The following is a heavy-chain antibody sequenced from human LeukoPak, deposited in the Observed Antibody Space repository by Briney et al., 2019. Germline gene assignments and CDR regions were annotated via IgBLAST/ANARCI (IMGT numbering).Heavy chain of an antibody. J-gene: IGHJ3*02. Sequence: SETLSLTCTVSGGSISSSSYYWGWIRQPPGKGLXXXGSIYYSGSTYYNPSLKSRVTISVDTSKNQFSLKLSSVTAADTAVYYCQAGYSSGWADAFDIWGQGTMVTVSS. CDR3: QAGYSSGWADAFDI. CDR2: IYYSGST. CDR1: GGSISSSSYY. V-gene: IGHV4-39*01. D-gene: IGHD6-19*01.